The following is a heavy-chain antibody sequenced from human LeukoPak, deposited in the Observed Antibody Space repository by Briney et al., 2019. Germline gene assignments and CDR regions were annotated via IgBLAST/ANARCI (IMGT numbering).Heavy chain of an antibody. CDR3: ARERRLSTNWFDP. Sequence: PGGSLRLSCAASGFPFSSYAMHWVRQAPGKGLEWVAVISYDGSNKYYADSVKGRFTISRDNSKNTLYLQMNSLRAEDTAVYYCARERRLSTNWFDPWGQGTLVTVSS. J-gene: IGHJ5*02. CDR1: GFPFSSYA. D-gene: IGHD3-16*02. V-gene: IGHV3-30-3*01. CDR2: ISYDGSNK.